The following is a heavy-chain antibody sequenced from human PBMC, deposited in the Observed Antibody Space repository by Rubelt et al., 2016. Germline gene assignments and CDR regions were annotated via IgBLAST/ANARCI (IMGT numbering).Heavy chain of an antibody. CDR2: IWYDGSNK. Sequence: QVQLVESGGGVVQPGRSLRLSCAASGFTFSSYGMHWVRQAPGKGLEWVAVIWYDGSNKYYADSVKGRFTISRDNSKNTLYLQMNSRRAEDTAVYYCARDTGYCSSTSCYARGFDYWGQGTLVTVSS. CDR3: ARDTGYCSSTSCYARGFDY. V-gene: IGHV3-33*01. CDR1: GFTFSSYG. J-gene: IGHJ4*02. D-gene: IGHD2-2*01.